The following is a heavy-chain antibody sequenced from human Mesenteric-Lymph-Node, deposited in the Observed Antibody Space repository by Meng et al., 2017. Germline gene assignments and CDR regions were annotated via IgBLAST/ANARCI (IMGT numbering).Heavy chain of an antibody. Sequence: GESLKISCAASGFTFSSYSMNWVRQAPGKGLEWVSSISSSSSYIYYADSVKGRFTISRDNAKNSLYLQMNSLRAEDTAVYYCARAGAGYYGSGSFFDYWGQGTRVTVSS. CDR2: ISSSSSYI. V-gene: IGHV3-21*01. D-gene: IGHD3-10*01. CDR1: GFTFSSYS. J-gene: IGHJ4*02. CDR3: ARAGAGYYGSGSFFDY.